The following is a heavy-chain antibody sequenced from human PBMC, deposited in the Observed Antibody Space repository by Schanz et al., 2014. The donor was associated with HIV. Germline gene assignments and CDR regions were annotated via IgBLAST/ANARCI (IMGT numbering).Heavy chain of an antibody. CDR3: AKAKGSYSATTFDFDF. Sequence: VQLVESGGGLVKPGGSLRLSCAASGFTFTDNYMSWIRQAPGKGLEWLSYISVNGATREYADSVKGRFTISRDNSKNTLSLHMNSLRVEDTAVYYCAKAKGSYSATTFDFDFWARELWSPSPQ. V-gene: IGHV3-11*01. CDR1: GFTFTDNY. J-gene: IGHJ4*02. D-gene: IGHD1-26*01. CDR2: ISVNGATR.